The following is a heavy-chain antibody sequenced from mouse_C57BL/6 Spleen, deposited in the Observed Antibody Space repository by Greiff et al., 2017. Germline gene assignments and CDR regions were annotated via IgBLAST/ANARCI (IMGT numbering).Heavy chain of an antibody. V-gene: IGHV1-22*01. Sequence: VQLQQSGPELVKPGASVKMSCKASGYTFTDYNMHWVKQSHGKSLEWIGYINPNNGGTSYNQQFKGKATLTVTKSSSTAYMELRSLTSEDSAVYYCAGGVVAPNYWGQGTTLTVSS. CDR1: GYTFTDYN. CDR3: AGGVVAPNY. CDR2: INPNNGGT. J-gene: IGHJ2*01. D-gene: IGHD1-1*01.